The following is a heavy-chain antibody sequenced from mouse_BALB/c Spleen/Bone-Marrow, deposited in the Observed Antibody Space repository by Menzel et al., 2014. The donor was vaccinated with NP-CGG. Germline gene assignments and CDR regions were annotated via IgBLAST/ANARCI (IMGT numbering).Heavy chain of an antibody. CDR2: IRNKANGYTT. D-gene: IGHD2-3*01. Sequence: EVNVVESGGGLVQPGGSLRLSCATSGFTFTDYYMNWVRQPPGKALEWLGFIRNKANGYTTEYSASVKGRFTISRDNSQSILYLQMNTLRAEDSATYYCARDMGGLLFDYWGQGTTLTVSS. J-gene: IGHJ2*01. V-gene: IGHV7-3*02. CDR3: ARDMGGLLFDY. CDR1: GFTFTDYY.